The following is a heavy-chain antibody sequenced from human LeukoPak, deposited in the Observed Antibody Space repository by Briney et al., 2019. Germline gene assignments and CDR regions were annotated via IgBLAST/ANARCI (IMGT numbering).Heavy chain of an antibody. V-gene: IGHV4-59*01. J-gene: IGHJ4*02. CDR1: GGSISTYY. CDR2: IYYSGST. D-gene: IGHD3-22*01. Sequence: PSETLSLTCTVSGGSISTYYWSWVRQPPGKGLEWIGYIYYSGSTNYNPSLKSRVTISVDTSKSQFSLKLSSVTAADTAVYYCVRESDYDSSGYYQDYWGQGTLVTVSS. CDR3: VRESDYDSSGYYQDY.